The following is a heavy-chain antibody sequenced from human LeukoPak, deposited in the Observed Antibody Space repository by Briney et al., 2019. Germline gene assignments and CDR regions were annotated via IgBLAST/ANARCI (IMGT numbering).Heavy chain of an antibody. Sequence: GGSLRLSCAASGFTFSSYGMHWVRQAPGKGLEWVAVISYDGSNKYYADSVKGRLTISRDNSKNTLYLQMNSLRAEDTAVYYCAKDWGMGLVWGYFDYWGQGTLVTVSS. CDR3: AKDWGMGLVWGYFDY. V-gene: IGHV3-30*18. J-gene: IGHJ4*02. D-gene: IGHD6-19*01. CDR2: ISYDGSNK. CDR1: GFTFSSYG.